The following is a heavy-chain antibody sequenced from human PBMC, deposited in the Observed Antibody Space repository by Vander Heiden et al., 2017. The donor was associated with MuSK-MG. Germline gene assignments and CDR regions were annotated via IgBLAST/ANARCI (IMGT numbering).Heavy chain of an antibody. D-gene: IGHD6-19*01. Sequence: EVQLVESGGGLVQPGGSLRLSCAASGFTFSTYWMHWVRQAPGKGLVWVSRIYIDGSFTTDADSVKGRFTIARDNAKNTLYMQMKSMRAEDTAVYYGARGTSGWSPDSWCQGTMVTVSS. V-gene: IGHV3-74*01. CDR2: IYIDGSFT. J-gene: IGHJ4*02. CDR1: GFTFSTYW. CDR3: ARGTSGWSPDS.